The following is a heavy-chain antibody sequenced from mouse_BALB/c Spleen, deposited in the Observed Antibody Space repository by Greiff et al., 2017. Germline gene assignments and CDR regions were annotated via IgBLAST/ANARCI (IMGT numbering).Heavy chain of an antibody. CDR1: GFTFSSYG. V-gene: IGHV5-6*01. D-gene: IGHD4-1*02. J-gene: IGHJ4*01. CDR2: ISSGGSYT. Sequence: EVMLVESGGDLVKPGGSLKLSCAASGFTFSSYGMSWVRQTPDKRLEWVATISSGGSYTYYPDSVKGRFTISRDNAKNTLYLQMSSLKSEDTAMYYCARHTSTGGRAMDYWGQGTSVTVSS. CDR3: ARHTSTGGRAMDY.